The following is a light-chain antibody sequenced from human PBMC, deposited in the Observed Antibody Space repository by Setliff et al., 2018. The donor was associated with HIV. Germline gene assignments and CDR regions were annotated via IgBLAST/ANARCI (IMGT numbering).Light chain of an antibody. CDR3: CSYVGINTIV. CDR2: EVN. J-gene: IGLJ3*02. CDR1: SSDIGSYNL. Sequence: QFALTQPASVSGSPGQSITISCTGTSSDIGSYNLVSWYQQHPGKAPQLLIYEVNKRPSGASNRFSGFKSGNTASLRISGLQADDETDYYCCSYVGINTIVFGGGTKVTV. V-gene: IGLV2-23*02.